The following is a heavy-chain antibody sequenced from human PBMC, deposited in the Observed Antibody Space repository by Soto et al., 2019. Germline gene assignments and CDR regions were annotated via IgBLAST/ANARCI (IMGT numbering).Heavy chain of an antibody. Sequence: QVQLQESGPGLVRPSGTVSLTCAVSGVSISSDNCWSWVRQPPGKALEWIGEIHHSGSTNYNPSLKSRVTMSVVPSKDLFSLSLNSVTAADTAFYYCARDQGSHHGDWGPGTLVSVSS. D-gene: IGHD6-13*01. CDR3: ARDQGSHHGD. J-gene: IGHJ4*02. V-gene: IGHV4-4*02. CDR2: IHHSGST. CDR1: GVSISSDNC.